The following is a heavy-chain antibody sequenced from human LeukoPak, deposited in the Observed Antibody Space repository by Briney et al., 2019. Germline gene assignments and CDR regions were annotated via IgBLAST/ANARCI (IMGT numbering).Heavy chain of an antibody. CDR2: ISAYNGNT. D-gene: IGHD6-6*01. CDR1: GYTFTSYG. J-gene: IGHJ6*03. Sequence: GASVKVSCKASGYTFTSYGISWVRQAHGQGLEWMGWISAYNGNTNYAQKFQGRVTITEDKSTSTAYMELSSLRSEDTAVYYCARVDAARHFSNYSYYYYMDVWGKGTTVTVSS. CDR3: ARVDAARHFSNYSYYYYMDV. V-gene: IGHV1-18*01.